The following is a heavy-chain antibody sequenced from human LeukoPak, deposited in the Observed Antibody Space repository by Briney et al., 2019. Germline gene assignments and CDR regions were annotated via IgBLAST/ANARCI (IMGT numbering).Heavy chain of an antibody. D-gene: IGHD3-10*01. Sequence: GGSLRLSCAGSGFPFSSHGMNWVRQAPGRGLEWVSTITGSGTNTDYADSVKGRFTISRDNSKNTLYLQMNSLRGDDTAVYYCAKGGSPVFYGSGRFDYWGQGTLVTVSS. CDR3: AKGGSPVFYGSGRFDY. V-gene: IGHV3-23*01. J-gene: IGHJ4*02. CDR1: GFPFSSHG. CDR2: ITGSGTNT.